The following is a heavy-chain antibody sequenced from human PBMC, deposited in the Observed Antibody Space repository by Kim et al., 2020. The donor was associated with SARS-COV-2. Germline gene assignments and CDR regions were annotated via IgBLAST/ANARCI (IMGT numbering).Heavy chain of an antibody. D-gene: IGHD3-10*01. CDR1: GFMFNNNA. J-gene: IGHJ6*02. CDR2: ISGTGTDT. Sequence: GGSLRLSCAVSGFMFNNNAMNWVRQAPGKGLEWVSAISGTGTDTYYADSVKGRLTISRDTSRNTLYLQMNSLRAEDTAVYYCAKDVWNYSGMDVWGQGATVTVSS. V-gene: IGHV3-23*01. CDR3: AKDVWNYSGMDV.